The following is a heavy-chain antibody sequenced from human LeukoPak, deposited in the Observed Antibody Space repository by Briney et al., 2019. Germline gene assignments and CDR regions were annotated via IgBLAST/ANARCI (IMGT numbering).Heavy chain of an antibody. CDR3: TREAAYDILTGLFDY. V-gene: IGHV3-64*01. CDR1: GFTFSSYA. Sequence: GGSLRLSCAASGFTFSSYAMHWVRQAPGKGMEYVSAISSNGGSTYYANSVKGRFTISRDNSKNTLYLQMGSLRAEDMAVYFFTREAAYDILTGLFDYWGQGTLVTVSS. CDR2: ISSNGGST. D-gene: IGHD3-9*01. J-gene: IGHJ4*02.